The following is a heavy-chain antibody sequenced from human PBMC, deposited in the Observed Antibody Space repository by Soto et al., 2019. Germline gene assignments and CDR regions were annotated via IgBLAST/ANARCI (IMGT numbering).Heavy chain of an antibody. Sequence: QVQLQESGPGLVKPSETLSLTCTVSGGSISTYYWSWIRQPPGKGLEWIGYIYSSGSTNYNPSLQRRVTMSVDTSKNQISLNLTSVTAADTAVYYCARSSSSWHIHYLDSWGQGTLVTVSS. D-gene: IGHD6-13*01. CDR1: GGSISTYY. CDR3: ARSSSSWHIHYLDS. J-gene: IGHJ5*01. CDR2: IYSSGST. V-gene: IGHV4-59*01.